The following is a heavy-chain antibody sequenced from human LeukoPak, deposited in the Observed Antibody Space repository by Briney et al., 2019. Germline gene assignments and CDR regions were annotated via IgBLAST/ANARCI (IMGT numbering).Heavy chain of an antibody. V-gene: IGHV1-2*02. Sequence: GASVKVSCKASGYTFTGYYMHWVRQAPGQGLGRMGWINPNSGGTNYAQKFQGRVTMTRDTSISTAYMELSRLRSDDTAVYYCARNKLVGATHTYDAFDIWGQGTMVTVSS. CDR1: GYTFTGYY. D-gene: IGHD1-26*01. CDR2: INPNSGGT. CDR3: ARNKLVGATHTYDAFDI. J-gene: IGHJ3*02.